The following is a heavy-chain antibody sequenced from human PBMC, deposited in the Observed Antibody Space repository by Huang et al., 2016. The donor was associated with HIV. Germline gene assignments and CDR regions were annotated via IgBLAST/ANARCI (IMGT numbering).Heavy chain of an antibody. D-gene: IGHD3-9*01. Sequence: QQQLQQWGAGLLKPSETLSLTCAVYGGSFTNYYWGWIRQPPGKGLEWIGKINNGGSTHDSPCLRSRVTISLDTSKNQVSLKLTSVSAADTAVYYCVRGPRYVSADWYARLRNYWFFDLWGRGSLVSVSS. CDR2: INNGGST. CDR3: VRGPRYVSADWYARLRNYWFFDL. J-gene: IGHJ2*01. CDR1: GGSFTNYY. V-gene: IGHV4-34*01.